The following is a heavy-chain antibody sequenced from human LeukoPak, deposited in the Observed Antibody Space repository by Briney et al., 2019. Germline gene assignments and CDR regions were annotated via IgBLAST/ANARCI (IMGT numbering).Heavy chain of an antibody. CDR1: GFTFSSYW. J-gene: IGHJ4*02. D-gene: IGHD4-17*01. CDR3: ARDDPTVTTGPPVGS. V-gene: IGHV3-7*01. Sequence: GGSLRLSCAAFGFTFSSYWMSWVRQAPGKGLEWVANIKQEGSEKNYVDSVKGRFTISRDNAKNSLYLQMNSLRAEDTAVYYCARDDPTVTTGPPVGSWGQGTLVTVSS. CDR2: IKQEGSEK.